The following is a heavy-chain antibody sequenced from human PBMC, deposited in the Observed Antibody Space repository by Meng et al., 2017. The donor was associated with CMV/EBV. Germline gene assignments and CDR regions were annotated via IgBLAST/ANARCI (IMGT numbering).Heavy chain of an antibody. Sequence: GGSLRLSCAASGFTFSSYGMHWVCQAPGKGLEWVAFIRYDGSNKYYADSVKGRFTISRDNSKNTLYLQMNSLRAEDTAVYYCAIGEYDILTGSRPWGQGTLVTVSS. CDR3: AIGEYDILTGSRP. CDR2: IRYDGSNK. V-gene: IGHV3-30*02. CDR1: GFTFSSYG. D-gene: IGHD3-9*01. J-gene: IGHJ5*02.